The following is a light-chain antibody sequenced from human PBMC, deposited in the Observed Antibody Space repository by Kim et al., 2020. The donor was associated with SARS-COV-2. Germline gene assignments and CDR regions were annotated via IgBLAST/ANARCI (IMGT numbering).Light chain of an antibody. V-gene: IGLV2-8*01. Sequence: QSALTQPPSASGSPGQSVTISCTGTSSDVGGYNYVSWYQQHPGKAPRLMIYEVSKRPSGVPDRFSGSKSGDTASLTVSGLQAEDEADYYCFSYADSNILGFGGGTQLTVL. CDR1: SSDVGGYNY. CDR2: EVS. J-gene: IGLJ2*01. CDR3: FSYADSNILG.